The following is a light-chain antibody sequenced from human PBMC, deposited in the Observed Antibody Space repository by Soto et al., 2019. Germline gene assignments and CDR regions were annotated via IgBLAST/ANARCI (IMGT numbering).Light chain of an antibody. Sequence: QSVLTQPPSVSGAPGQRVTISCTGSSSNIRAGYHVHWYQQLPGTAPKLLIYDNSNRPSGVPDRFSGSKSGTSASLAITGLQAEDEADYYCQSYDNSLSGSKLFGGGPKLIVL. J-gene: IGLJ2*01. CDR2: DNS. CDR3: QSYDNSLSGSKL. CDR1: SSNIRAGYH. V-gene: IGLV1-40*01.